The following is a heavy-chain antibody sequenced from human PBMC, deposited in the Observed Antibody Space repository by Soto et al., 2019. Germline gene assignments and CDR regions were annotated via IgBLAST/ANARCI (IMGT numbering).Heavy chain of an antibody. CDR1: GYTFTSYA. CDR3: ARDPLGFRYYDFWSGYSYDAFDI. D-gene: IGHD3-3*01. J-gene: IGHJ3*02. CDR2: INAGNGNT. Sequence: ASVKVSCKASGYTFTSYAMHWVRQAPGQRLEWMGWINAGNGNTKYSQKFQGRVTITRDTSASTAYMELSSLRSEDTAVYYCARDPLGFRYYDFWSGYSYDAFDIWGQGTMVT. V-gene: IGHV1-3*01.